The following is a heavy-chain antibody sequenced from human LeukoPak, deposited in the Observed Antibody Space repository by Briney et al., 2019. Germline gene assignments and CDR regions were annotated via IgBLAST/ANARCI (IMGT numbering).Heavy chain of an antibody. Sequence: MSSETLSLTCTVSGGLISSNYWSWIRQPPGKGLEWIGYINHSGSTNYNPSLKSRVTISVDTSKNQLSLKLNSVTAADTAVYYCARDTHGMDVWGQGTTVTVS. J-gene: IGHJ6*02. CDR3: ARDTHGMDV. V-gene: IGHV4-59*01. CDR1: GGLISSNY. CDR2: INHSGST.